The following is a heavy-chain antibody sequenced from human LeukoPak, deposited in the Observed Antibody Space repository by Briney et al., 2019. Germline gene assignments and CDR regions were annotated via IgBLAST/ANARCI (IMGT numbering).Heavy chain of an antibody. CDR1: GYTFTSYG. CDR3: ASTSPCSGGSCYPLGY. D-gene: IGHD2-15*01. V-gene: IGHV1-18*01. J-gene: IGHJ4*02. CDR2: ISAYNGNT. Sequence: ASVKVSCKASGYTFTSYGISWVRQAPGQGLEWMGWISAYNGNTNHAQKLQGRVTMTTDTSTSTAYMELRSLRSDDTAVYYCASTSPCSGGSCYPLGYWGQGTLVTVSS.